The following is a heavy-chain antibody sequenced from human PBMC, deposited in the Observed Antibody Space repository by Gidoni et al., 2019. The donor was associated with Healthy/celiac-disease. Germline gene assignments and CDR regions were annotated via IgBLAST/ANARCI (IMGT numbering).Heavy chain of an antibody. CDR3: ARDRAARPGYYYYGMDV. D-gene: IGHD6-6*01. Sequence: QVRLVESGGGVVQPGRSLRLSCAASGFTFSSYAMHWVRQAPGKGLEWVAVISYDGSNKYYADSVKGRFTISRDNSKNTLYLQMNSLRAEDTAVYYCARDRAARPGYYYYGMDVWGQGTTVTVSS. CDR2: ISYDGSNK. V-gene: IGHV3-30-3*01. J-gene: IGHJ6*02. CDR1: GFTFSSYA.